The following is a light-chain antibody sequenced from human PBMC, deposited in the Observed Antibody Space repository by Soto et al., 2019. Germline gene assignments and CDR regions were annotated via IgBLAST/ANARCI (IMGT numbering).Light chain of an antibody. CDR1: QSISSW. V-gene: IGKV1-5*03. CDR2: KAS. CDR3: QQYNSYSLT. J-gene: IGKJ4*01. Sequence: DIPMTQSPSTLSASVGDRVTITCRASQSISSWLAWYQQKPGKAPKLLIYKASSLESGVPSRFSGSGSGTEFTLAISSLQPDGFATYSCQQYNSYSLTFGGGTKVEIK.